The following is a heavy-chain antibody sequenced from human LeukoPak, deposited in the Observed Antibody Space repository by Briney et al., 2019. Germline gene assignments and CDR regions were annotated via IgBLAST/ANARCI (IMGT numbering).Heavy chain of an antibody. CDR1: GYTFTGYY. V-gene: IGHV1-2*02. D-gene: IGHD3-10*01. CDR3: ARANMVRGVGLFFDRNWFDP. J-gene: IGHJ5*02. Sequence: ASVKVSCKASGYTFTGYYMHWVRQAPGQGLEWMGWIDPNSGGTNYAQKFQGRVTMTRDTSISTAYMELSGLRSDDTAVYYCARANMVRGVGLFFDRNWFDPWGQGTLVTVSS. CDR2: IDPNSGGT.